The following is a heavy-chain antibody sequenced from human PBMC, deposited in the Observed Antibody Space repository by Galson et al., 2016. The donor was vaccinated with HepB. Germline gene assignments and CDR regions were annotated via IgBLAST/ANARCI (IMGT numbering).Heavy chain of an antibody. CDR2: TDPSDSET. J-gene: IGHJ5*02. D-gene: IGHD2-2*01. CDR1: GYSFTGYW. CDR3: ARHINQQTSSWFDP. V-gene: IGHV5-10-1*01. Sequence: QSGAEVKKPGESLRISCKGSGYSFTGYWVSWVRQMPGKGLEWMGRTDPSDSETTYSPSFEGHVTISADKSTSTAYLQWSSLKASDTAIYYCARHINQQTSSWFDPWGQGTLVTVSS.